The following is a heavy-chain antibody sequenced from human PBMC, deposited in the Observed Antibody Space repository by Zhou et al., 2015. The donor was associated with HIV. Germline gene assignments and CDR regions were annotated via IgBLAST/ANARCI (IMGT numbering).Heavy chain of an antibody. CDR3: AREGAIPEIYYYYYYMDV. CDR2: IWHDGTNA. V-gene: IGHV3-33*01. J-gene: IGHJ6*03. D-gene: IGHD2-21*01. CDR1: GFIFNGYG. Sequence: VHLVESGGGVVQPGRSLRLSCAASGFIFNGYGMQWVRQVPGKGLEWVAGIWHDGTNAHYADFVKGRFTISRDNSNNTLFLQMRSLRAEDTAVYYCAREGAIPEIYYYYYYMDVWAKGTTVTVSS.